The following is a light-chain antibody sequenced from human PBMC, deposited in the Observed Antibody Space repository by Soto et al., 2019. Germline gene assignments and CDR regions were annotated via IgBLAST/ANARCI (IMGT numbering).Light chain of an antibody. CDR2: GAS. Sequence: EIVLTQSPGTLSLSPGERATLSCWASQSVSNRYLAWYQQKPGQAPRLLIYGASSRATGIPDRFSGSGSGTDFTLSISRLEVEDFAVYHCQQYGNAPITFGQGTRLEIK. CDR3: QQYGNAPIT. CDR1: QSVSNRY. J-gene: IGKJ5*01. V-gene: IGKV3-20*01.